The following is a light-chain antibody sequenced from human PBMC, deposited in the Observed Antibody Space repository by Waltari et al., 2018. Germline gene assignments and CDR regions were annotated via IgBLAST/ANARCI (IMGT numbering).Light chain of an antibody. V-gene: IGKV2-30*02. CDR1: QSLVHTDGNTY. CDR3: MEGSHWPWT. Sequence: DVEMTQSPLSLPVTLGQPASISCRSSQSLVHTDGNTYLNWFQQRPGQSPRRLIYKVFNRDSGVPDRFSGSGSGTDFTLKISRVEAEDVAVYYCMEGSHWPWTFGQGTKVEIK. CDR2: KVF. J-gene: IGKJ1*01.